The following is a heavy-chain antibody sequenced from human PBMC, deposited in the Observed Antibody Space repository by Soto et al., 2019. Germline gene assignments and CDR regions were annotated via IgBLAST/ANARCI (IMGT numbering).Heavy chain of an antibody. CDR3: ARREIQCPIDY. CDR1: GYSISSNNW. Sequence: PSETLSLTCAVSGYSISSNNWWGWIRQPPGKGLEWIGYIYYSGTTYYNPSLKSRVTMSVDTSKNQFSLKLTSVTAVDSAVYYCARREIQCPIDYWGQGTLVTVSS. CDR2: IYYSGTT. J-gene: IGHJ4*02. V-gene: IGHV4-28*01. D-gene: IGHD1-26*01.